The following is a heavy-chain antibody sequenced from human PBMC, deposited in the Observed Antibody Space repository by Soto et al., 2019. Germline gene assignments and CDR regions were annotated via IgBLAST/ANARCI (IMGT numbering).Heavy chain of an antibody. Sequence: QVQLVQSGAEVREPGASVKVSCKASGYSFTSLDINWVRQTAGQGLEWMGWMEPSTGRTGYAQKFHGRVTMTRDTSINTAYMELTTLTSADTAFYYCARGVSAGVDYWGQGTLVIVSS. CDR2: MEPSTGRT. J-gene: IGHJ4*02. D-gene: IGHD1-26*01. CDR3: ARGVSAGVDY. V-gene: IGHV1-8*01. CDR1: GYSFTSLD.